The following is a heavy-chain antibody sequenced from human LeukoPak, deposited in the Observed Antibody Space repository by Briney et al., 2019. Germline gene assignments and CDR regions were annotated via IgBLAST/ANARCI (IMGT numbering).Heavy chain of an antibody. V-gene: IGHV4-34*01. J-gene: IGHJ4*02. CDR3: ARGRIMITFGGVIADLYYFDY. CDR1: GGSFSGYY. D-gene: IGHD3-16*02. Sequence: SETLSLTCAVYGGSFSGYYWSWIRQPPRKGLEWIGEINHSGSTNYNPSLKSRVTISVDTSKNQFSLKLSSVTAADTAVYYCARGRIMITFGGVIADLYYFDYWGQGTLVTVSS. CDR2: INHSGST.